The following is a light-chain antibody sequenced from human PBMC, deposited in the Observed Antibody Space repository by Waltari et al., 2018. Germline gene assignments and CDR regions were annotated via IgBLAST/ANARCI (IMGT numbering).Light chain of an antibody. CDR1: SSDVGAYNF. CDR3: SSYAGTDNFV. CDR2: AVP. V-gene: IGLV2-8*01. J-gene: IGLJ1*01. Sequence: QSALTQPPSASGSPGQSVTISCTGTSSDVGAYNFVSWYQQHPGKAPKLMSYAVPKRPSAVPDLCSGSRSGNTASLTVSGLQAEDEADYYCSSYAGTDNFVFGAGTKVTVL.